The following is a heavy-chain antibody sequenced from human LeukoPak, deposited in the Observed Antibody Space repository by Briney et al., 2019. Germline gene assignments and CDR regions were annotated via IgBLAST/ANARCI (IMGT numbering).Heavy chain of an antibody. CDR2: ISAYNGNT. D-gene: IGHD3-9*01. CDR3: ARDQGVLRYFDWLPRDAFDI. J-gene: IGHJ3*02. CDR1: GYTFTSYG. V-gene: IGHV1-18*04. Sequence: ASVKVSCKASGYTFTSYGISWVRQAPGQGLEWMGWISAYNGNTNYAQKLQGRVTMTTDTSTSTAYMELRSLRSDDTAVYYCARDQGVLRYFDWLPRDAFDIWGQGTMVTVSS.